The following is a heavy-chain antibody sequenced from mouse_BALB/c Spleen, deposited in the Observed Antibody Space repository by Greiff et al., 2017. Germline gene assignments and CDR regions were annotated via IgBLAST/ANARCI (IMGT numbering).Heavy chain of an antibody. J-gene: IGHJ3*01. CDR2: INPSNGRT. D-gene: IGHD2-3*01. CDR3: ARGIYDGYPAWFAY. Sequence: VQLQQPGAELVKPGASVKLSCKASGYTFTSYWMHWVKQRPGQGLEWIGEINPSNGRTNYNEKFKSKATLTVDKSSSTAYMQLSSLTSEDSAVYYCARGIYDGYPAWFAYWGQGTLVTVSA. V-gene: IGHV1S81*02. CDR1: GYTFTSYW.